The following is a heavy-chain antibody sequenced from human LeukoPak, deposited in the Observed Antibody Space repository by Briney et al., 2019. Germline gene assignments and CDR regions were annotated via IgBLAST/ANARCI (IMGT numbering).Heavy chain of an antibody. V-gene: IGHV1-24*01. Sequence: GASVKVSCKVSGYTLTELSMHWVRQAPGKGLEWMGGFDPEDGETIYAQKFQGRVTMTEDTSTDTAYMELSSLRCEDTAVYYCATRRPNYDILTGYYRNYFDYWGQGTLVTVSS. CDR2: FDPEDGET. J-gene: IGHJ4*02. D-gene: IGHD3-9*01. CDR3: ATRRPNYDILTGYYRNYFDY. CDR1: GYTLTELS.